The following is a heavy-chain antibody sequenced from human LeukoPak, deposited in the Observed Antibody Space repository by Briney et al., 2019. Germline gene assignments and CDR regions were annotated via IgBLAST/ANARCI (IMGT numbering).Heavy chain of an antibody. J-gene: IGHJ4*02. Sequence: GGSLRLSCAASGFTFSSYAMSWVRQAPGKGLEWVSAISGSGGSTYYADSVKGRFTISRDNSKNTLYLQMNSLRAEDTALYYCARDSDDFWSGYYRHWGQGTLVTVSS. D-gene: IGHD3-3*01. CDR1: GFTFSSYA. CDR2: ISGSGGST. CDR3: ARDSDDFWSGYYRH. V-gene: IGHV3-23*01.